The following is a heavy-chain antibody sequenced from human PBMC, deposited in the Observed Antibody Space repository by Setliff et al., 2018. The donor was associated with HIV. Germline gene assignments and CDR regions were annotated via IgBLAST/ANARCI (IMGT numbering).Heavy chain of an antibody. V-gene: IGHV4-61*09. CDR3: ARSGYDPLPGAMAPILWYFDL. D-gene: IGHD5-12*01. J-gene: IGHJ2*01. Sequence: TLSLTCTVSGGSISSGGYYWSWIRQPAGKGLEWIGHIYTSGSTNYNPSLKSRVTISVDTSKIQFSLKLSSVTAADTAVYYCARSGYDPLPGAMAPILWYFDLWGRGTLVTVSS. CDR2: IYTSGST. CDR1: GGSISSGGYY.